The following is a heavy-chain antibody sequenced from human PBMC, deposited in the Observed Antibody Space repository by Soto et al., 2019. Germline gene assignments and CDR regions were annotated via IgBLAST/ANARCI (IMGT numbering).Heavy chain of an antibody. CDR1: GYTFTGYY. V-gene: IGHV1-2*04. J-gene: IGHJ4*02. D-gene: IGHD3-10*01. Sequence: QVQLVQSGAEVKKPGASVKVSCKASGYTFTGYYMHWVRQAPGQGLEWMGWINPNSGSTNYAQKFQGWVTMTRDTSISTAYMELSRLRSDDTAVYYCALGGFGDPWPRFDYWGQGTLVTVSS. CDR2: INPNSGST. CDR3: ALGGFGDPWPRFDY.